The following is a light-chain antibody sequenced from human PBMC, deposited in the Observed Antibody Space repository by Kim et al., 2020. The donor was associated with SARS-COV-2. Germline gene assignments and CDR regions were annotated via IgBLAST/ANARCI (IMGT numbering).Light chain of an antibody. CDR1: QPVTSNY. CDR2: GAS. Sequence: SPGERATLSCRASQPVTSNYLAWYQQKPGQAPRLLIYGASSRATGIPDRFSGSGSGTDFTLTISRLEPEDFAVYYCQQYGSSPATFGQGTKVDIK. V-gene: IGKV3-20*01. J-gene: IGKJ1*01. CDR3: QQYGSSPAT.